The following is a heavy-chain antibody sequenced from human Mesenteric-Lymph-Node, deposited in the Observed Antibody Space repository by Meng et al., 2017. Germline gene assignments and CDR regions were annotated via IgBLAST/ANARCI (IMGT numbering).Heavy chain of an antibody. CDR2: ISSGGKT. D-gene: IGHD3-22*01. CDR1: GFTFSVYA. J-gene: IGHJ4*02. Sequence: GGSLRLSCAASGFTFSVYAMSWVRQAPGKRLEWVSAISSGGKTYYADSVKGRFNITRDNSKNTLYLQMNSLRVEDTAVYYCGKDYDSGGWVSFFDCWGPGTLVTVSS. CDR3: GKDYDSGGWVSFFDC. V-gene: IGHV3-23*01.